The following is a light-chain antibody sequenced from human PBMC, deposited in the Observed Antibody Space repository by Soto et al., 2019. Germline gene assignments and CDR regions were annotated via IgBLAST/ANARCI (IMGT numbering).Light chain of an antibody. V-gene: IGLV2-14*01. J-gene: IGLJ3*02. Sequence: QSALTQPASVSGPPGQPITISCTGTSSDIGGYKFVSWYQQHPGKAPKLMIYDVSNRPSGVSNRFSGSKFGNTASLTISGLQAEDEADYYCSSYTSSNTVVFGGGTKVTVL. CDR2: DVS. CDR1: SSDIGGYKF. CDR3: SSYTSSNTVV.